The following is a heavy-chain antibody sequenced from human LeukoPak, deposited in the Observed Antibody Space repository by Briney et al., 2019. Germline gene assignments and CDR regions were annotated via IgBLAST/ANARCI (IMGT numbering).Heavy chain of an antibody. V-gene: IGHV3-7*04. D-gene: IGHD6-13*01. CDR3: ARDWQWQQLDGDAFDI. CDR1: GFTFSGYW. CDR2: IKQDGSEK. Sequence: PGGSLRLSCAASGFTFSGYWMSWVRQAPGEGLEWVANIKQDGSEKYYVDSVKGRFTISRDNAKNSLFLQMNSLRAEDTAVYYCARDWQWQQLDGDAFDIWGQGTMVTASS. J-gene: IGHJ3*02.